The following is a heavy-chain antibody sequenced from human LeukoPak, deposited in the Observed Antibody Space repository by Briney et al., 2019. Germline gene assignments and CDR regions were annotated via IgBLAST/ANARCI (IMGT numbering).Heavy chain of an antibody. CDR2: ISSSSSYI. V-gene: IGHV3-21*01. CDR3: ARRTNDFDY. Sequence: RSRAVSEFTVRRDSMTWGRQAPGNQLEWVSSISSSSSYIYYADSVKGRFTISRDNAKNSLYLQMNSLRAEDTAVYYCARRTNDFDYWGQGTLVTVSS. CDR1: EFTVRRDS. D-gene: IGHD2-8*01. J-gene: IGHJ4*02.